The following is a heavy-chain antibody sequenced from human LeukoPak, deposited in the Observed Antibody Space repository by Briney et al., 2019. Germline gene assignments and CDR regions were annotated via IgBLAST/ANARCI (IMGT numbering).Heavy chain of an antibody. Sequence: GGSLRLSCAASGFTFSGYAMSWVRQAPGKGLEWVSAISGSGGSTYYADSVKGRFTISRDNSKNTLYLQMNSLRAEDTAVYYCAKATTVTTKGGFDYWGQGTLVTVSS. CDR2: ISGSGGST. D-gene: IGHD4-17*01. J-gene: IGHJ4*02. CDR1: GFTFSGYA. CDR3: AKATTVTTKGGFDY. V-gene: IGHV3-23*01.